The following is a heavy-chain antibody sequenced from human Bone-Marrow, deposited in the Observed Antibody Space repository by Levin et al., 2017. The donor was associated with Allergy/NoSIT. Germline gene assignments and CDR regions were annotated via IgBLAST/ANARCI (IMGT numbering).Heavy chain of an antibody. Sequence: LSLTCAASGFTFSAYAMSWVRQAPGKGLEWVSAISGSGGSTYYADSVKGRFTISSDNSENTLFLQMNSLRAEDTAVFYCAKSTYEFWSGYYEGWFDPWGQGTLVTVSS. CDR3: AKSTYEFWSGYYEGWFDP. V-gene: IGHV3-23*01. CDR1: GFTFSAYA. CDR2: ISGSGGST. J-gene: IGHJ5*02. D-gene: IGHD3-3*01.